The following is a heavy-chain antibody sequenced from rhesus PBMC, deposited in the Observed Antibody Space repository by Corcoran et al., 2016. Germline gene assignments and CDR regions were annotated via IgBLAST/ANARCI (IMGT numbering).Heavy chain of an antibody. CDR1: GAAISSYW. CDR2: INGNSGST. V-gene: IGHV4-80*01. J-gene: IGHJ4*01. CDR3: ASEFVY. Sequence: QVQLQESGPGLVKSSETLSPTCAVSGAAISSYWWTWIRQPPGKGLEWVGEINGNSGSTDYNPSLKSRVTISKDASKNQFSLKLNSVTAADTAVYYCASEFVYWGQGVLVTVSS.